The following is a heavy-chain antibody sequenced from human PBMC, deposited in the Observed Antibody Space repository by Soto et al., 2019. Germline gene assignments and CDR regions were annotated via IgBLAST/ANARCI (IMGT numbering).Heavy chain of an antibody. Sequence: EVQVVESGGGLVQPGGSLGLSCAASGFAFSSYAMYWVRQAPGQGLEWVAAISVSGDSTYYADSVKGRFTISRDKSKKTLSVQMNSRKDSYRAIYFCERLALRRHHDWADFWGQGILVTFSS. CDR2: ISVSGDST. J-gene: IGHJ4*02. D-gene: IGHD3-16*01. V-gene: IGHV3-23*04. CDR1: GFAFSSYA. CDR3: ERLALRRHHDWADF.